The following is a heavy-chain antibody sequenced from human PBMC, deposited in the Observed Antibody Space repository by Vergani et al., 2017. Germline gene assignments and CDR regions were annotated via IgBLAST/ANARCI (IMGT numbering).Heavy chain of an antibody. D-gene: IGHD6-19*01. CDR1: GGSISSGSYY. Sequence: QVQLQESGPGLVKPSQTLSLTCTVSGGSISSGSYYWSWIRQPAGKGLEWIGRIYTSGSTNYNPSLKSRVTISVDTSKNQFSLKLSSVTAADTAVYYCARHDRQWLFHIDYWGQGTLVIVSS. CDR2: IYTSGST. V-gene: IGHV4-61*02. J-gene: IGHJ4*02. CDR3: ARHDRQWLFHIDY.